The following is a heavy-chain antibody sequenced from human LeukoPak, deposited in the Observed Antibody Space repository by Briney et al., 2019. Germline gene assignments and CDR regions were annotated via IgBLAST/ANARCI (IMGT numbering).Heavy chain of an antibody. CDR2: INPSGGST. D-gene: IGHD5-24*01. CDR1: GYTFTTYY. J-gene: IGHJ4*02. CDR3: ARSVKMPTIVH. V-gene: IGHV1-46*03. Sequence: ASVKVSCKASGYTFTTYYMHWLRQAPAQGLQWMGIINPSGGSTSYAHKFQGRVSMTRDTSTSTVYMELSSLRSDDTAIYYCARSVKMPTIVHWGQGTLVTVSS.